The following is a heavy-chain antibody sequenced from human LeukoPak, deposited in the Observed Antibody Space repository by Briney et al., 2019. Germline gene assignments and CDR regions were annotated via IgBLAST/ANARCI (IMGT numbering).Heavy chain of an antibody. V-gene: IGHV1-24*01. D-gene: IGHD1-26*01. CDR2: FDPEDGET. J-gene: IGHJ4*02. CDR1: GYTLTELS. Sequence: ASVKVSCKVSGYTLTELSMHWVRQTPGKGLEWMGSFDPEDGETIYAQKLQGRVTLSTDTSTSTAYMELRSLTSDDTAVYYCAREESIGRYQFLHDYWGQGTLVTVSS. CDR3: AREESIGRYQFLHDY.